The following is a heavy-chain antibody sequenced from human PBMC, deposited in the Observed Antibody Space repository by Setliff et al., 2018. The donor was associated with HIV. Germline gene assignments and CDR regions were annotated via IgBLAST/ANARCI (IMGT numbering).Heavy chain of an antibody. V-gene: IGHV4-39*01. Sequence: PSETLSLTCTVSGDSITNSFYFWAWIRQPPGKGLEWIGSIYYGGIIDYNPSLKSRVAISVDTSKNQFSLQLNSVTAADTAVYYCARRRSGPQGWLLSNWFDAWGQGILVTVSS. D-gene: IGHD3-3*01. CDR2: IYYGGII. CDR3: ARRRSGPQGWLLSNWFDA. CDR1: GDSITNSFYF. J-gene: IGHJ5*02.